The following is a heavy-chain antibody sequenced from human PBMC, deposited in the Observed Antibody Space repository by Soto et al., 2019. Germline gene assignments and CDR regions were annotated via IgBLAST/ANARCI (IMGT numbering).Heavy chain of an antibody. CDR2: IYYIGST. J-gene: IGHJ4*02. V-gene: IGHV4-30-4*01. Sequence: QVQLQESGPGLVKPSQTLSLTCTVSGGSISSGDYYWSWIRQPPGKGLEWIGYIYYIGSTYYNPSLTSPITNSVDTSKNPFCLTLRSATAAAGAVYYCASAENGPEWVRYYFDYWGQGTLVTVSS. D-gene: IGHD1-26*01. CDR1: GGSISSGDYY. CDR3: ASAENGPEWVRYYFDY.